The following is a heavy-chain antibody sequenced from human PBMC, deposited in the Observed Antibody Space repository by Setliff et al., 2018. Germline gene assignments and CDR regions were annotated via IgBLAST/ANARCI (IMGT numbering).Heavy chain of an antibody. CDR1: GYSFIDYY. D-gene: IGHD3-10*01. Sequence: ASVKVSCKSSGYSFIDYYIHWVRQAPGQGPEWMGRVNPKNGGILYSQKFEGRVSMTGDRTISTVYMDLRSLTFDDTAVYYCARPRSNYNRGAFSIWGQGTRVTVSS. V-gene: IGHV1-2*06. CDR2: VNPKNGGI. CDR3: ARPRSNYNRGAFSI. J-gene: IGHJ6*02.